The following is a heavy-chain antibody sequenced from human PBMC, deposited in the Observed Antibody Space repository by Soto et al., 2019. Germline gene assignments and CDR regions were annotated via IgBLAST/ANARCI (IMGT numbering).Heavy chain of an antibody. Sequence: SETLSLTCTVSGGSIYRSGYYWGWIRQPPGRGLEWIGYIYHSGGTYYNPSLKSRVTISVDRSKNQFSLKLSSVTAADTAVYYCARQLVGVWFDPWGQGTLVTVSS. CDR2: IYHSGGT. V-gene: IGHV4-39*07. D-gene: IGHD6-13*01. CDR3: ARQLVGVWFDP. J-gene: IGHJ5*02. CDR1: GGSIYRSGYY.